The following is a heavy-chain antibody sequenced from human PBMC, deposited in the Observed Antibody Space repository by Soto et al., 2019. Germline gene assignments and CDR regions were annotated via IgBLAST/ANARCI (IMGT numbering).Heavy chain of an antibody. CDR1: GFTFSDHF. Sequence: EVQLVESGGGLVQPGGSLRLSCADSGFTFSDHFMEWVRQAPGKGLEWVGRARHKPGPYMTEYAASVKGRFTISRDESKNSLFRQMNSLESEETALYCCTIPQRSRSDWHYYWGQGTLVTVSS. CDR3: TIPQRSRSDWHYY. V-gene: IGHV3-72*01. J-gene: IGHJ4*02. CDR2: ARHKPGPYMT. D-gene: IGHD2-21*02.